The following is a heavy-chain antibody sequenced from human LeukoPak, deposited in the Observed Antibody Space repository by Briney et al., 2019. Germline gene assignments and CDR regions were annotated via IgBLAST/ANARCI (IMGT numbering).Heavy chain of an antibody. J-gene: IGHJ6*03. CDR1: GGTFSSYA. CDR2: IIPIFGTA. CDR3: ARAVRFLVYYYYYMDV. V-gene: IGHV1-69*13. Sequence: GASVKVSCKASGGTFSSYAISWVRQAPGQGLEWMGGIIPIFGTANYAQKFQGRVTITADESTSTAYMELSSLRSEDTAVYYCARAVRFLVYYYYYMDVWGKGTTVTVSS. D-gene: IGHD3-3*01.